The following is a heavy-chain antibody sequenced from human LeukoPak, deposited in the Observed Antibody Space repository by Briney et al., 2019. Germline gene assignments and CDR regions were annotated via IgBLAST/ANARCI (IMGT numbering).Heavy chain of an antibody. D-gene: IGHD6-13*01. J-gene: IGHJ4*02. Sequence: GWSLRLSCAASGFTFSRYAMNWLRQAPGKGLEWVSSISSGSTYMYYADSLKGRFTISRDNAKNSLYLQMNSLRAEGTAVYYCARGLAAAGTGYYFDYWGQGTLVTVSS. CDR1: GFTFSRYA. V-gene: IGHV3-21*01. CDR3: ARGLAAAGTGYYFDY. CDR2: ISSGSTYM.